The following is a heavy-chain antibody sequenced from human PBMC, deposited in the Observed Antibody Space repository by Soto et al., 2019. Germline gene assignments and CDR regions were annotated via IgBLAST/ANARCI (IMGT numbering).Heavy chain of an antibody. CDR3: ARGEGNSSYAYHFDT. CDR2: SSNSGIS. J-gene: IGHJ4*02. Sequence: SETLSLTCAVSGDSVTSVNYFWTWIRQPPGGGLEWTGYSSNSGISNYNPSLKSRVAMSQDTSKNQFSLNLHSVTPADTAVYFCARGEGNSSYAYHFDTWGQGALVTVSS. D-gene: IGHD3-16*01. CDR1: GDSVTSVNYF. V-gene: IGHV4-61*01.